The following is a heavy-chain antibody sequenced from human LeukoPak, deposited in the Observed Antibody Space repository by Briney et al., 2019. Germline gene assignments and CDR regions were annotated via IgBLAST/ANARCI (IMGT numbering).Heavy chain of an antibody. Sequence: SETLSLTCTVSGGSISSGDYYWSWIRQPPGKGLEWIGYIYYSGSTYYNPSLKSRVTISVDTSKNQFSLKLSSVTAADTAVYYCARDGGGSWYFDYWGQGTLVTVSS. D-gene: IGHD6-13*01. CDR1: GGSISSGDYY. CDR2: IYYSGST. CDR3: ARDGGGSWYFDY. V-gene: IGHV4-30-4*01. J-gene: IGHJ4*02.